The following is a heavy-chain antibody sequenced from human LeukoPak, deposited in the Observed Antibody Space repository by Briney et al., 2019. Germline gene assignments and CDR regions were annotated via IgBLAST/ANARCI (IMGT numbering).Heavy chain of an antibody. CDR2: IIPIFGAA. Sequence: SVTVSCTSSAGTFSSCAISWVRQAPGPGLEWMGGIIPIFGAANDAQKFQGRVTITTDEATTTAYMDLRSLRLQDTAVYYCASNFWCNQPAGYYYYYYYMDVWGKETTVTVPS. CDR3: ASNFWCNQPAGYYYYYYYMDV. CDR1: AGTFSSCA. J-gene: IGHJ6*03. V-gene: IGHV1-69*05. D-gene: IGHD3-3*01.